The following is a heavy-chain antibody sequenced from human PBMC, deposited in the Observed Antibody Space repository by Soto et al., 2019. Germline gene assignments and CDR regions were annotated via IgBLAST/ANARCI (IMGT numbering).Heavy chain of an antibody. V-gene: IGHV4-59*08. Sequence: SETLSLTCTVSGGSISSYYWSWIRQPPGKGLEWIGYIYYSGSTNYNPSLKSRVTISVDTSKNQFSLKLSSVTAADTAVYYCARHNSGKTKYYFDYWGQGTLVTVSS. CDR3: ARHNSGKTKYYFDY. CDR2: IYYSGST. D-gene: IGHD1-26*01. J-gene: IGHJ4*02. CDR1: GGSISSYY.